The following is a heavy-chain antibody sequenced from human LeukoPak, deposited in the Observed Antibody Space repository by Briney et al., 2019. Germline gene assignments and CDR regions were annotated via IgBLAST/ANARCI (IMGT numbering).Heavy chain of an antibody. CDR3: AVQLWYGNWFDP. D-gene: IGHD5-18*01. J-gene: IGHJ5*02. Sequence: SETLSLTCAVSGYSISSGYYWGWIRQPPGNGLEWIGSIYHSGSTYYNPSLKSRVTISVDTSKNQFSLKLSSVTAADTAVYYCAVQLWYGNWFDPWGQGTLVTVSS. CDR2: IYHSGST. V-gene: IGHV4-38-2*01. CDR1: GYSISSGYY.